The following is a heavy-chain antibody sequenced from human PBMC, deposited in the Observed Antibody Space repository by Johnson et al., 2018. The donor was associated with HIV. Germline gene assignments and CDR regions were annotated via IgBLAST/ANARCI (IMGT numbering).Heavy chain of an antibody. J-gene: IGHJ3*02. Sequence: VQLVESGGGLVQPGGSLRLSCAASGFTVSSNYMSWVRQAPGKGLEWVAVISYDGRDKYYANSVKGRFTISRDNSKNTLYLQMNSLRAEDTAVYYCAKDLVRFLEWLGAFDIWGHGTMVTVSS. CDR3: AKDLVRFLEWLGAFDI. V-gene: IGHV3-30*18. CDR2: ISYDGRDK. CDR1: GFTVSSNY. D-gene: IGHD3-3*01.